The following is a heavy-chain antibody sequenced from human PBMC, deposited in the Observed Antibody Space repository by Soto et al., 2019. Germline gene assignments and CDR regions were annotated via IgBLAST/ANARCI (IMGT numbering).Heavy chain of an antibody. CDR2: INYSGST. J-gene: IGHJ4*02. V-gene: IGHV4-34*01. CDR3: AGFGGTSQRYFDS. CDR1: GGSFSGYY. Sequence: SETLSLTCAVYGGSFSGYYWSWLRQPPGKGPEWIGEINYSGSTNYNPSLESRVTISVDTSKNQFSLNLTSVTAADTAVFYCAGFGGTSQRYFDSWGLGTLVTVSS. D-gene: IGHD3-10*01.